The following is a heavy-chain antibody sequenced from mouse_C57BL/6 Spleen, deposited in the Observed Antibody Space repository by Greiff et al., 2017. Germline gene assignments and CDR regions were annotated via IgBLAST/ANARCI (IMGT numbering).Heavy chain of an antibody. V-gene: IGHV6-3*03. J-gene: IGHJ1*03. Sequence: EVMLVESGGGLVQPGGSVKLSCVASGFTFSNYWMYWVRQSPEKGLEWVAQIRLKSDNYATHYAVSVKGRFTISKDDSKRSVYLQMNNLRAEDTGIYYCTGEDGYYWYFDVWGTGTTVTVSS. CDR1: GFTFSNYW. CDR2: IRLKSDNYAT. CDR3: TGEDGYYWYFDV. D-gene: IGHD2-3*01.